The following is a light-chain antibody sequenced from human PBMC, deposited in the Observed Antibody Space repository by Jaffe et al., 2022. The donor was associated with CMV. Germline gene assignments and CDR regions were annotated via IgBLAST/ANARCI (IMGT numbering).Light chain of an antibody. V-gene: IGKV3-20*01. CDR3: QQYGISPFT. Sequence: EIVLTQSPGTLSLSPGERATLSCRASQSITSNYLAWYQQKPGQAPRLLVYGASSRATGIPDRFSGSGSGTDFTLTINRLEPEDFAVYYCQQYGISPFTFGQGTRLEIK. CDR1: QSITSNY. J-gene: IGKJ5*01. CDR2: GAS.